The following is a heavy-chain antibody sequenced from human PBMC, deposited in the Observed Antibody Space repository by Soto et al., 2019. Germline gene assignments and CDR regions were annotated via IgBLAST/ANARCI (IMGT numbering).Heavy chain of an antibody. CDR3: ARGGGMATINY. CDR2: INAGNGNT. CDR1: GYTFTSYA. J-gene: IGHJ4*02. D-gene: IGHD5-12*01. V-gene: IGHV1-3*01. Sequence: QVQLVQSGAEVKKPGASVKVSCKASGYTFTSYAMHWVRQAPGQRLEWMGWINAGNGNTKYSQKFQGRVTITRDTSASTAYMELSSLRSEDTAVDYCARGGGMATINYWGQGTLVTVSS.